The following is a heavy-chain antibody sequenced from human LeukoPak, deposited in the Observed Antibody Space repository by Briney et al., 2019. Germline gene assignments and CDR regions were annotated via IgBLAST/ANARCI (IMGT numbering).Heavy chain of an antibody. D-gene: IGHD6-19*01. V-gene: IGHV1-8*01. J-gene: IGHJ5*02. CDR1: GYTFSSYD. Sequence: VASVKVSCKASGYTFSSYDIHWVRQATGQGLEWMGWMNPNSDNTGYAQKFQGRVTMTRNTSISTAYMELSSLRSDDTAVYYCAREIKHTSGLVGGFDPWGQGTLVTVSS. CDR3: AREIKHTSGLVGGFDP. CDR2: MNPNSDNT.